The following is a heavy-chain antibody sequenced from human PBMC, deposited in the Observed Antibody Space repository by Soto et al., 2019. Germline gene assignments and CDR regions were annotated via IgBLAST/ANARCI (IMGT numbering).Heavy chain of an antibody. CDR2: INHSGTT. V-gene: IGHV4-34*01. J-gene: IGHJ4*02. D-gene: IGHD6-19*01. CDR3: VRGQWLPRGEY. CDR1: GGSFSGFF. Sequence: PSETLSLTCTVSGGSFSGFFWTWIRQPPGKGLEWIGEINHSGTTNYNSSLKSRVTISQDMSENQFSLSLTSLTVADTAVYYCVRGQWLPRGEYWGQGTLVTVSS.